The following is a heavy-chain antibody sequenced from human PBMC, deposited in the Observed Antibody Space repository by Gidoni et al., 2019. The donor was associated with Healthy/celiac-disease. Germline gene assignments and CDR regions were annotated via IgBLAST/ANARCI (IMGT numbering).Heavy chain of an antibody. CDR3: ARQGVYTAMVTRAFDI. V-gene: IGHV4-39*01. Sequence: STYYNPSLKSRVTISVDTSKNQFSLKLSSVTAADTAVYYCARQGVYTAMVTRAFDIWGQGTMVTVSS. J-gene: IGHJ3*02. D-gene: IGHD5-18*01. CDR2: ST.